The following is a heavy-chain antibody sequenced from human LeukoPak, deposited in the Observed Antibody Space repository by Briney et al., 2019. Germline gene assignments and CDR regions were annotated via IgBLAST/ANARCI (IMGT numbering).Heavy chain of an antibody. Sequence: PSETLSLTCNVSGGSISGYHWSWIRQPPGKGLEWLGYIYYSGSSNYNPSLKSRVTILADTSKNQFSLKLSSVTAADTAVYYCARVPRSYYYYYYMDVWGKGTTVTVSS. CDR3: ARVPRSYYYYYYMDV. V-gene: IGHV4-59*01. J-gene: IGHJ6*03. CDR2: IYYSGSS. CDR1: GGSISGYH.